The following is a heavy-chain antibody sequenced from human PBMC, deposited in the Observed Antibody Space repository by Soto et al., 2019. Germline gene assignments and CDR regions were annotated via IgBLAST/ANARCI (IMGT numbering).Heavy chain of an antibody. CDR2: IYYTGIT. CDR1: GGSIRSYF. J-gene: IGHJ6*02. CDR3: ASSTSVSPGVV. Sequence: SSETLSLTCTVSGGSIRSYFWSWIRQPPGKGLEWIGYIYYTGITNYNPSLKSRVTISLDTSKSQFSLKLNSVTAADTAVYYCASSTSVSPGVVWGQGTTVTVSS. V-gene: IGHV4-59*01. D-gene: IGHD4-17*01.